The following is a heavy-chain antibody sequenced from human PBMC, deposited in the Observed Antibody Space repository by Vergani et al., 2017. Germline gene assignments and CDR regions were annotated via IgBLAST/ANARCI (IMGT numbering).Heavy chain of an antibody. V-gene: IGHV1-18*01. CDR3: ARDSRPYYYDSSGYYPY. CDR1: GYTFTSYG. D-gene: IGHD3-22*01. Sequence: VQLVQSGAEVKKPGASVKVSCKASGYTFTSYGISWVRQAPGQGLEWMGWISAYNGNTNYAQKLQGRVTMTTDTSTSTAYMELRSLRSDDTAVYYCARDSRPYYYDSSGYYPYWGQGTLVTVSS. CDR2: ISAYNGNT. J-gene: IGHJ4*02.